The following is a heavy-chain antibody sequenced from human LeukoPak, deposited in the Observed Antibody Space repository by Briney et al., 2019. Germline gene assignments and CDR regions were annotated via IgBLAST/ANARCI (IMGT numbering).Heavy chain of an antibody. Sequence: PSETLSLTCTVSGGFISSSSYFWDWIRQPRGKGLEWIGSIYYSGSTSYNTSLKSRITISVDTPKNQFSLKLSFVTAADTAVYYCASPWSSGGFDYWGQGTLVTVSS. D-gene: IGHD6-19*01. CDR2: IYYSGST. CDR1: GGFISSSSYF. CDR3: ASPWSSGGFDY. J-gene: IGHJ4*02. V-gene: IGHV4-39*01.